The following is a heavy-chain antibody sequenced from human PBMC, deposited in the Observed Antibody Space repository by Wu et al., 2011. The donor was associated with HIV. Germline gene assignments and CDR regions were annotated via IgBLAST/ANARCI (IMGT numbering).Heavy chain of an antibody. D-gene: IGHD2-2*02. CDR2: INPNSGGT. CDR3: ARGGAIPAAITGYYYYYMDV. V-gene: IGHV1-2*02. J-gene: IGHJ6*03. Sequence: QVQLVQSGAEVKKPGASVKVSCKASGYTFTGYYMHWVRQAPGQGLEWMGWINPNSGGTNYAQKFQGRVTITADKSTSTAYMELSSLRSEDTAVYYCARGGAIPAAITGYYYYYMDVWGKGTTVTVSS. CDR1: GYTFTGYY.